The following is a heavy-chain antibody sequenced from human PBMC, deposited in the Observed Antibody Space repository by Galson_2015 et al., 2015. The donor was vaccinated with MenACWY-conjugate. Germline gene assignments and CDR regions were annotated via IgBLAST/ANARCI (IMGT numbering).Heavy chain of an antibody. Sequence: ETLSLTCTVSGGSISSSNYYWGWIRQPPGKGLEWIGSIYYSGSTFYNPSLKSRVTISVDTSKNQLSLKLTSVIAADTAVYYCARDRRGGGLLDVLDIWGQGTMVAVSS. V-gene: IGHV4-39*07. CDR3: ARDRRGGGLLDVLDI. CDR1: GGSISSSNYY. D-gene: IGHD3-10*01. J-gene: IGHJ3*02. CDR2: IYYSGST.